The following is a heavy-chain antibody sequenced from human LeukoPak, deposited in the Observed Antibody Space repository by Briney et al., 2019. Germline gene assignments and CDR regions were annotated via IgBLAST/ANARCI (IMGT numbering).Heavy chain of an antibody. J-gene: IGHJ4*02. Sequence: ASVKVSCKASGYTFTSYYMHWVRQAPGQGLEWMGWINPNSGGTNYAQKFQGRVTMTRDTSISTAYMELSRLRSDDTAVYYCARTAPFKLGATLTFDYWGQGTLVTVSS. D-gene: IGHD1-26*01. CDR2: INPNSGGT. CDR1: GYTFTSYY. CDR3: ARTAPFKLGATLTFDY. V-gene: IGHV1-2*02.